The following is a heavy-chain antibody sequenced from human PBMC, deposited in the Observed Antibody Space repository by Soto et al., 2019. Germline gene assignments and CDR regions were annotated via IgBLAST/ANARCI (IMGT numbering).Heavy chain of an antibody. CDR2: VYYSGTT. CDR1: GASINNNDYY. CDR3: ARMSYFYDKWYFDL. Sequence: QLQESGPGLVKPSQTLSPTCTVSGASINNNDYYWSWIRQTPGKGLEWIGYVYYSGTTDYIPSLKSLLSMSIDKSQNQFTLKLNSVAAADTATYYCARMSYFYDKWYFDLWGRGTLVTVSS. D-gene: IGHD3-22*01. J-gene: IGHJ2*01. V-gene: IGHV4-30-4*01.